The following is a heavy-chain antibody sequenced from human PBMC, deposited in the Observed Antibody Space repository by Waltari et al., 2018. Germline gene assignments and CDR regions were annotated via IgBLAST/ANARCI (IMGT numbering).Heavy chain of an antibody. CDR1: GYHLTSYA. V-gene: IGHV1-3*01. J-gene: IGHJ4*02. D-gene: IGHD3-22*01. Sequence: QVQLVQSGAEVTKPGASVKVSCQASGYHLTSYAMHWVSQAPGQSLEWMGWNNAGNGNTKYSQKFQGRVTITRDSSASTAYMDLSSLRSEDTAVYYCARPYYDSSGYWIWGQGTLVTVSS. CDR2: NNAGNGNT. CDR3: ARPYYDSSGYWI.